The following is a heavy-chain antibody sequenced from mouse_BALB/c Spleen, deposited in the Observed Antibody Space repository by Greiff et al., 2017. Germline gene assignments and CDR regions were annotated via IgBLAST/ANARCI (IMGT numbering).Heavy chain of an antibody. CDR2: IWAGGST. CDR3: ARSPDDAMDY. CDR1: GFSLTSYG. J-gene: IGHJ4*01. V-gene: IGHV2-9*02. Sequence: VQGVESGPGLVAPSQSLSITCTVSGFSLTSYGVHWVRQPPGKGLEWLGVIWAGGSTNYNSALMSRLSISKDNSKSQVFLKMNSLQTDDTAMYYCARSPDDAMDYWGQGTSVTVSS.